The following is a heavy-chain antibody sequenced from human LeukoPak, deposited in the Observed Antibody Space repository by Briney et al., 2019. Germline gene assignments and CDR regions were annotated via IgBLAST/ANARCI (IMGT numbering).Heavy chain of an antibody. CDR3: ARILTGDINY. V-gene: IGHV4-39*01. D-gene: IGHD7-27*01. CDR2: IYYSGST. CDR1: GGSISSSSYY. J-gene: IGHJ4*02. Sequence: PSETLSLTCTVSGGSISSSSYYWGWIRQPPGKGLEWIGSIYYSGSTYYNPSLKSRVTISVDTSKNQFSLKLSSVTAADTAVYYCARILTGDINYWGQGTLVTVSS.